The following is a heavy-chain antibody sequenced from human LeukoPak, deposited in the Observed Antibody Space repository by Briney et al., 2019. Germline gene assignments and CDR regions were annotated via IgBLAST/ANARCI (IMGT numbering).Heavy chain of an antibody. CDR2: ISYDGSNK. V-gene: IGHV3-30*09. Sequence: GGSLRLSCAASGFTFSSYAMHWVRQAPGKGLEWVAVISYDGSNKYYAESVKGRFAISRDKSKNTLDLQRNSLRAEDTAVYYCARDKAYFDYWGQGTLVTVSS. CDR3: ARDKAYFDY. J-gene: IGHJ4*02. CDR1: GFTFSSYA.